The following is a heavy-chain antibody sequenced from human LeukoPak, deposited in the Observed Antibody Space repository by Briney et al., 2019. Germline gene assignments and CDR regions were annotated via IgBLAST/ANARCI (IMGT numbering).Heavy chain of an antibody. CDR3: LVRGRGPNWFDP. CDR1: GFTFSSYA. J-gene: IGHJ5*02. D-gene: IGHD3-10*02. Sequence: GGSLRLSCAASGFTFSSYAMHWVRQAPGKGLEWVAVIPYDGSNKYYADSVKGRFTISRDNSKNTLYLQMNSLRAEDTAVYYCLVRGRGPNWFDPWGQGTLVTVSS. CDR2: IPYDGSNK. V-gene: IGHV3-30*14.